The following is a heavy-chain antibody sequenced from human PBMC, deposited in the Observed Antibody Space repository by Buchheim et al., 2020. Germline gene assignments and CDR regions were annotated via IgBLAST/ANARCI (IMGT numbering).Heavy chain of an antibody. V-gene: IGHV3-21*01. J-gene: IGHJ5*02. CDR3: ATMDFWSGYKANNWFDP. D-gene: IGHD3-3*01. Sequence: EVQLVESGGGLVKPGGSLRLSCAASGFTFSSYSMNWVRQAPGKGLEWVSSISSSSSYIYYADSVKGRFTISRDNAKNSLYLQMNSLRAEDTAVYYCATMDFWSGYKANNWFDPWGQGTL. CDR1: GFTFSSYS. CDR2: ISSSSSYI.